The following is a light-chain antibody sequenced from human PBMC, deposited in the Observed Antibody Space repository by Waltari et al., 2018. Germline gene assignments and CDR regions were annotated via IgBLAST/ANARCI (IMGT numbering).Light chain of an antibody. V-gene: IGLV2-23*02. CDR1: SSDIGIYNL. CDR3: CSYAGDSTYV. J-gene: IGLJ1*01. Sequence: QSALTQPASVSGSPGQSITISCTGSSSDIGIYNLVSWYQHHPGKVPKLIIYEVSDRPAGVAGRCAGSKSGNTASLTLSDLQPEDGADYYCCSYAGDSTYVFGTGTKVTV. CDR2: EVS.